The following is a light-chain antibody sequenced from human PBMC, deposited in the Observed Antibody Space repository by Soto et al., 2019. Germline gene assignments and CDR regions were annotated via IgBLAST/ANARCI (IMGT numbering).Light chain of an antibody. V-gene: IGLV2-14*01. J-gene: IGLJ1*01. CDR2: EVD. Sequence: QCSLSQPASVSGSPGQSITISCAGSMRDVGAYGHVSWYQHHPGKAPKFILYEVDQRPSGVSDRFSGSQSGDTASLTISGLQAGDEAEYYCCSDTTRGTSVFGSGTKVTVL. CDR3: CSDTTRGTSV. CDR1: MRDVGAYGH.